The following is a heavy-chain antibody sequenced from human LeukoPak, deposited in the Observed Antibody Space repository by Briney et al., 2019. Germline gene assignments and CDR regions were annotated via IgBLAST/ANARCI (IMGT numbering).Heavy chain of an antibody. CDR2: INSDGSWT. V-gene: IGHV3-74*01. D-gene: IGHD2-2*01. CDR3: AREKVYCSTTSCPTDAFDI. J-gene: IGHJ3*02. CDR1: GFTFSNYW. Sequence: GGSLRLSCAASGFTFSNYWMQWVRQVPGKGLVWVSRINSDGSWTNYADSVKGRFTISRDNAKNSLYLQMNSLRAEDTAVYYCAREKVYCSTTSCPTDAFDIWGQGTMVTVSS.